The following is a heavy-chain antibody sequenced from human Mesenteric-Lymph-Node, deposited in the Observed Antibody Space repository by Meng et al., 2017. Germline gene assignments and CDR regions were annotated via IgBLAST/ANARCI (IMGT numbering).Heavy chain of an antibody. CDR2: IYHSGST. J-gene: IGHJ6*02. CDR1: GYSISSGYY. D-gene: IGHD3-10*01. Sequence: ESLKISCTVSGYSISSGYYWGWIRQPPGKGLEWIGSIYHSGSTYYNPSLKSRVTISVDTSKNQFSLKLSSVTAADTAVYYCARDRSSVEGGLWFGEVGYYYGMDVWGQGTTVTVSS. V-gene: IGHV4-38-2*02. CDR3: ARDRSSVEGGLWFGEVGYYYGMDV.